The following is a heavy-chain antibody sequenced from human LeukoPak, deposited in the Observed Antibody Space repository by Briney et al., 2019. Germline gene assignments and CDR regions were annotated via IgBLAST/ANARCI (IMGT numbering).Heavy chain of an antibody. J-gene: IGHJ3*02. CDR2: INPNSGGT. CDR1: GYTFTGYH. V-gene: IGHV1-2*02. Sequence: GASVKVSCKASGYTFTGYHMHWVRQAPGQGLEWMGWINPNSGGTNYAQKFQGRVTITRNTSISTAYMELSSLRSEDTAVYYCARGRYCSSTSCYGSGAFDIWGQGTMVTVSS. CDR3: ARGRYCSSTSCYGSGAFDI. D-gene: IGHD2-2*01.